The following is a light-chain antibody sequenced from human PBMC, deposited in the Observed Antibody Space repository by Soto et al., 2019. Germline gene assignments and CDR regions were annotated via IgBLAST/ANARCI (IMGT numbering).Light chain of an antibody. CDR1: PSLLYSPNNKNY. CDR3: QQYYGTPFP. J-gene: IGKJ4*01. V-gene: IGKV4-1*01. Sequence: DIVMTQSADSLVVSLRERATIKCKSSPSLLYSPNNKNYLAWYQQRPGQPPRLLIHWASTRESGVPDRFSGSGSGTDFTLTISSLQAEDVSVYCCQQYYGTPFPFGGGTRVEIK. CDR2: WAS.